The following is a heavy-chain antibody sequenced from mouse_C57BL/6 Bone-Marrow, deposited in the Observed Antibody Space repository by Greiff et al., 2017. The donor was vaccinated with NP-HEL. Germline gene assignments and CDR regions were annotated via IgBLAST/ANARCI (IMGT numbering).Heavy chain of an antibody. CDR2: INPNNGGT. J-gene: IGHJ4*01. V-gene: IGHV1-26*01. CDR1: GYTFTDYY. Sequence: VQLQQSGPELVKPGASVKISCKASGYTFTDYYMNWVKQSHGKSLEWIGDINPNNGGTSYNQKFKGKATLTVDKSSSTAYMELRSLTSEDSAVYYGARGGGAMDYWGQGTSVTVSA. CDR3: ARGGGAMDY.